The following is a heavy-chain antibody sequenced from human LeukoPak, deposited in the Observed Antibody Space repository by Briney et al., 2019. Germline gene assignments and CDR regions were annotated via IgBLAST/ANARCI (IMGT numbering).Heavy chain of an antibody. CDR1: GGSISSYY. J-gene: IGHJ5*02. CDR2: IYTSGSS. Sequence: SETLSLTCTVPGGSISSYYWSWIRQPPREGLEGIGYIYTSGSSNYNRSLKRRVTLSADTSKNQLSLKLSSVTAADTAVYYSARQAPDWNPWGASWFDPWGQGTLVTVSS. CDR3: ARQAPDWNPWGASWFDP. V-gene: IGHV4-4*09. D-gene: IGHD1-1*01.